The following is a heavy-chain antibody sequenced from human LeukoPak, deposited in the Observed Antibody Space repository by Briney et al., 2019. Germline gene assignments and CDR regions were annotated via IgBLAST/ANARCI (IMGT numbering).Heavy chain of an antibody. CDR1: GFTFSGSA. Sequence: TGGSLRLSCAASGFTFSGSAMHWVRQASGKGLEWVGRIRSKANSYATAYAASVKGRFTISRDDSKNTAYLQMNSLRAEDTAVYYCARERFHGSVWFDPWGQGTLVTVSS. D-gene: IGHD6-19*01. CDR2: IRSKANSYAT. J-gene: IGHJ5*02. V-gene: IGHV3-73*01. CDR3: ARERFHGSVWFDP.